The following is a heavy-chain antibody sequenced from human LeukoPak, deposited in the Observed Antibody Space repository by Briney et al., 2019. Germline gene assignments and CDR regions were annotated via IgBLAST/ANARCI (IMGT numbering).Heavy chain of an antibody. CDR2: ISSSSSYI. CDR1: GFTFSSYS. Sequence: GGSLRLSCAASGFTFSSYSMNWVRQAPGKGLEWVSSISSSSSYIYYADSVKGRFTISRDNAKNSLYLQMNSLRAEDTAVYYCARGSRELYYFDYWGQGTLVTVSS. V-gene: IGHV3-21*01. J-gene: IGHJ4*02. D-gene: IGHD1-7*01. CDR3: ARGSRELYYFDY.